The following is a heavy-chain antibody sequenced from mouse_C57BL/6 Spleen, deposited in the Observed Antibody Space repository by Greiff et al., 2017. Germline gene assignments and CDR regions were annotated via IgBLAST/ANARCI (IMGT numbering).Heavy chain of an antibody. J-gene: IGHJ4*01. V-gene: IGHV1-18*01. CDR2: INPNNGGT. CDR1: GYTFTDYN. CDR3: ARGGYYGSNYAMDY. D-gene: IGHD1-1*01. Sequence: EVKLQESGPELVKPGASVKIPCKASGYTFTDYNMDWVKQSHGKSLDWIGDINPNNGGTIYNQKFKGKATLTVDKSSSTAYMELRSLTSEDTAVYYCARGGYYGSNYAMDYWGQGTSVTVSS.